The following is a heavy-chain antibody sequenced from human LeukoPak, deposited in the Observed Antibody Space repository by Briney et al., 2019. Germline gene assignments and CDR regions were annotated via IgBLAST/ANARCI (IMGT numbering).Heavy chain of an antibody. CDR3: ARGRDEYSSSLDY. V-gene: IGHV6-1*01. CDR2: TFYRSKWYY. CDR1: GDSVSSNDAA. Sequence: SQTLSLTCAISGDSVSSNDAAWNWIRQSPSRGLEWLGRTFYRSKWYYDSAVSVKSRITINPDTSKNQFSLQLNSVTPEDTAVYYCARGRDEYSSSLDYWGQGTLVTVSS. D-gene: IGHD6-6*01. J-gene: IGHJ4*02.